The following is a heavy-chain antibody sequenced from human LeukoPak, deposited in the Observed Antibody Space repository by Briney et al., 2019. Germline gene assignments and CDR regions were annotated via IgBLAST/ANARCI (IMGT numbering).Heavy chain of an antibody. CDR3: ATRYYYDSSGYDAFDI. Sequence: GESLKISCKGSGYSFTSYWIGWVRQLPGKGLEWMGIIYPGDSDTRYSPSFQGQVTISADKSISTAYLQWSSLKASDTAMYYCATRYYYDSSGYDAFDIWGQGTMVTVSS. V-gene: IGHV5-51*01. CDR2: IYPGDSDT. CDR1: GYSFTSYW. J-gene: IGHJ3*02. D-gene: IGHD3-22*01.